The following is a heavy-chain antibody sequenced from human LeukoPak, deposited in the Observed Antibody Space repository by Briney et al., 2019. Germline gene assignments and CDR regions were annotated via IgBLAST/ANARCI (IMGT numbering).Heavy chain of an antibody. J-gene: IGHJ3*02. V-gene: IGHV4-59*10. CDR3: ARFPAAMGNDAFDI. CDR1: GVSFSSYC. Sequence: GTLCLTCAVSGVSFSSYCLSWVRQPAGKGLEWVWCICSSGSTIYNPSLKSRVTMSVDTSKNQFSLKLSSVTAADTAVYYCARFPAAMGNDAFDIWGQGTMVTVSS. CDR2: ICSSGST. D-gene: IGHD2-2*01.